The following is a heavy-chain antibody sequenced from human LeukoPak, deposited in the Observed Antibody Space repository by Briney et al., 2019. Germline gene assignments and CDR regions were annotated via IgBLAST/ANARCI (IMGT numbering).Heavy chain of an antibody. D-gene: IGHD6-19*01. CDR3: ARDPEVVAVAGDWFDP. J-gene: IGHJ5*02. CDR2: INPSGGST. CDR1: GYTFTSYY. V-gene: IGHV1-46*01. Sequence: ASVKVSCKASGYTFTSYYMHWVRQAPGQGLEWMGIINPSGGSTSYAQKFQGRVTMTRDMSTSTVYMELSSLRSDDTAVYYCARDPEVVAVAGDWFDPWGQGTLVTVSS.